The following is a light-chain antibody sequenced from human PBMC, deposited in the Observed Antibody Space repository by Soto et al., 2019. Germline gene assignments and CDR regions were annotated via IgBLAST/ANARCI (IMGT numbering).Light chain of an antibody. CDR2: GNN. J-gene: IGLJ2*01. Sequence: QAVVTQPPSVSGAPGQRVTISCTGNNSNIGGGYDVHWYQQLPGTAPKLLINGNNNRPSGVPDRFSGSKSYASASLAITGLQSEDEADYYCHSYDSRLSGSVFGGGTKLTVL. V-gene: IGLV1-40*01. CDR1: NSNIGGGYD. CDR3: HSYDSRLSGSV.